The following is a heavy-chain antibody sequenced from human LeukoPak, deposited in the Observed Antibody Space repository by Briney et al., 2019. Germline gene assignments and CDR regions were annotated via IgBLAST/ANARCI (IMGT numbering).Heavy chain of an antibody. D-gene: IGHD3-3*01. CDR3: ARVPSYYDFWSGYPDYFDY. V-gene: IGHV4-39*07. J-gene: IGHJ4*02. CDR1: GGSISSSTYY. CDR2: IYYSGST. Sequence: PSETLSLTCTVSGGSISSSTYYWGWIRQPPGKGLEWIGTIYYSGSTYYNPSLKSRLTISVDTSKNQFSLKLRSVTAADTAVYYCARVPSYYDFWSGYPDYFDYWGQGTLVTVSS.